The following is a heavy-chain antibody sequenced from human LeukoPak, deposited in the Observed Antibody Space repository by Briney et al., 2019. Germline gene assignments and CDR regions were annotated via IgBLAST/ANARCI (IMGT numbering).Heavy chain of an antibody. CDR1: GFTFSSYW. CDR2: IASDGSST. CDR3: ARGRPHGNDY. Sequence: GGSLRLSCAASGFTFSSYWMNWVRQAPGKGLVWVSRIASDGSSTTYTDSVKGRFSISRDNAKNTLYLQMNSLRVEDTAVYYCARGRPHGNDYWGQGTLVTVSS. V-gene: IGHV3-74*01. D-gene: IGHD4-23*01. J-gene: IGHJ4*02.